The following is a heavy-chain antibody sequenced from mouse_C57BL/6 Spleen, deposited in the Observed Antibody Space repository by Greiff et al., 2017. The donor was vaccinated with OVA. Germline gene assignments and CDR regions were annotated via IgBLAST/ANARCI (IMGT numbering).Heavy chain of an antibody. J-gene: IGHJ3*01. V-gene: IGHV1-15*01. CDR1: GYTFTDYE. CDR2: IDPETGGT. D-gene: IGHD2-4*01. Sequence: QVQLKESGAELVRPGASVTLSCKASGYTFTDYEMHWVKQTPVHGLEWIGAIDPETGGTAYNQKFKGKAILTADKSSSTAYMELRSLTSEDSAVYYWTRDYYDHWGQGTLVTVSA. CDR3: TRDYYDH.